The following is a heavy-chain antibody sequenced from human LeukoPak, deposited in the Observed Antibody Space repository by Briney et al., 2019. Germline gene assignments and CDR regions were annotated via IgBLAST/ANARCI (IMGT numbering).Heavy chain of an antibody. CDR1: GDSMSHYY. D-gene: IGHD5-12*01. J-gene: IGHJ4*02. CDR3: ARGGGYDSPLEYYFDS. CDR2: IFSSGRT. Sequence: SETLSLTCVVSGDSMSHYYWTGIRQPPGKGLQWIGYIFSSGRTNYNPSLESRVTMSIDRSNSRFSLELSSVTAADTAVYYCARGGGYDSPLEYYFDSWGQGALVTVFS. V-gene: IGHV4-59*01.